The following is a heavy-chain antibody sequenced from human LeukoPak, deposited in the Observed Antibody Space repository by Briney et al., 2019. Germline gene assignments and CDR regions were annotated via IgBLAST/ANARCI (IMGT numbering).Heavy chain of an antibody. Sequence: PGGSLRLSCAASGFTFSDYYMSWIRQAPGKGPEWVSYISSSGSTIYYADSVKGRFTISRDNAKNSLYLQMNSLRAEDTAVYYCARRATTERGHSYGLDYWGQGTLVTVSS. CDR2: ISSSGSTI. CDR1: GFTFSDYY. V-gene: IGHV3-11*01. CDR3: ARRATTERGHSYGLDY. J-gene: IGHJ4*02. D-gene: IGHD5-18*01.